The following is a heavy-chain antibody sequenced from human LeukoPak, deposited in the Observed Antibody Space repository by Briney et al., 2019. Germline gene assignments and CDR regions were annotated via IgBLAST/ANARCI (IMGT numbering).Heavy chain of an antibody. J-gene: IGHJ4*02. CDR1: GFTFSSYW. CDR3: ASPRYSYGVPTDY. CDR2: INSDGSST. Sequence: GGSLRLSCAASGFTFSSYWMHWVRQAPGKGLVWVSRINSDGSSTSYADSVKGRFTISRDSAKNTLYLQMNSLRAEDTAVYYCASPRYSYGVPTDYWGQGTLVTVSS. D-gene: IGHD5-24*01. V-gene: IGHV3-74*01.